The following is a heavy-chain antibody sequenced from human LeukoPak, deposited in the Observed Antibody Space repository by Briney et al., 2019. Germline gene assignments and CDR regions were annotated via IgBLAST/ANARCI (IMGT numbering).Heavy chain of an antibody. V-gene: IGHV4-34*01. J-gene: IGHJ4*02. CDR1: GGSFSGYY. D-gene: IGHD2-15*01. CDR3: ARVRYCSGGSCYSSYFDY. CDR2: INHSGST. Sequence: SETLSLICAVYGGSFSGYYWSWIRQPPGKGLEWIGEINHSGSTNYNPSLKSRVTISVDTSKNQFSLKLSSVTAADTAVYYCARVRYCSGGSCYSSYFDYWGQGTLVTVSS.